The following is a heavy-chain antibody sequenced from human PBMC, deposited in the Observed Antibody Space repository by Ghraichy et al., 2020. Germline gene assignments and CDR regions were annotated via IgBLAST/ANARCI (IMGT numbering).Heavy chain of an antibody. J-gene: IGHJ4*02. D-gene: IGHD2-15*01. CDR1: GGSFSGYY. Sequence: SETLSLTCAVYGGSFSGYYWSWIRQPPGKGLEWIGEINHSGSTNYNPSLKSRVTISVDTSKNQFSLKLSSVTAADTAVYYCARGRTCSGGSCPDKLPGFDYWGQGTLVTVSS. V-gene: IGHV4-34*01. CDR2: INHSGST. CDR3: ARGRTCSGGSCPDKLPGFDY.